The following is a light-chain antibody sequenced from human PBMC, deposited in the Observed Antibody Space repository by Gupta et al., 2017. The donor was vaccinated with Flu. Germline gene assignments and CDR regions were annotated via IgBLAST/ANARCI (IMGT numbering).Light chain of an antibody. V-gene: IGLV2-14*01. CDR3: ASYTATYTWV. J-gene: IGLJ2*01. CDR2: EVT. CDR1: SSDNVAYNY. Sequence: QSALTQPASVSGSPGQSITISCTGTSSDNVAYNYVSWYQQHPDQAPKLMIYEVTTRPAGVSNRVSGSKSGNTASLTISGLQSEDEADYFGASYTATYTWVFGGGTKVTVL.